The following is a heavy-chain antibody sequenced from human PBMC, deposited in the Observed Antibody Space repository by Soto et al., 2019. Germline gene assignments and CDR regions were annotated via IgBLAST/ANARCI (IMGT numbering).Heavy chain of an antibody. CDR2: INPSSGGT. Sequence: ASVKVSCKASGYTFTGYYMHWVRQAPGQGLEWMGWINPSSGGTNYAQKFQGRVTMTRDTSISTAYMELSRLRSDDTAVYYCARDIVVVPAAVGEDDYWGQGTLVTVSS. J-gene: IGHJ4*02. CDR1: GYTFTGYY. V-gene: IGHV1-2*02. D-gene: IGHD2-2*01. CDR3: ARDIVVVPAAVGEDDY.